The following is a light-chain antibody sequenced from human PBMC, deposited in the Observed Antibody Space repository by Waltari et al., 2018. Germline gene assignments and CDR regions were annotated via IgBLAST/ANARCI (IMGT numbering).Light chain of an antibody. CDR3: ASWDFRLTVWV. Sequence: QSVLTQPPSASGTPGQKVTISCSGGRSNVGSNYVNWYQHFPGSAPKLLFYRDNQRHSGVPARFSVSQSGTSASLSISDLRPEDEADYYCASWDFRLTVWVFGGGSRLTVL. J-gene: IGLJ3*02. V-gene: IGLV1-47*01. CDR1: RSNVGSNY. CDR2: RDN.